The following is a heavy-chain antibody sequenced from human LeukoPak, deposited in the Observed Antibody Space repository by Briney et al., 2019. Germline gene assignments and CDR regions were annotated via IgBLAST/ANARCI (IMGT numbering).Heavy chain of an antibody. J-gene: IGHJ4*02. D-gene: IGHD4-23*01. CDR1: GFTVSNNY. CDR3: ARGGGGGNPFDY. V-gene: IGHV3-53*01. CDR2: IYSDGST. Sequence: GSLRLSCAVSGFTVSNNYMSWVRQAPGKGLAWVSVIYSDGSTYYADSVKGRFTISRDNSKNTLYLQMNSLRAEDTAVYYCARGGGGGNPFDYRGQGTLVTVSS.